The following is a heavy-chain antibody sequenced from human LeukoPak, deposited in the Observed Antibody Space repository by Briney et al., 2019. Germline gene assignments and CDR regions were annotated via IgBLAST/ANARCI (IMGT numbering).Heavy chain of an antibody. CDR2: IIPIFGTA. D-gene: IGHD1-26*01. V-gene: IGHV1-69*05. J-gene: IGHJ5*02. Sequence: SVTVSCKASGGTFSSYAISWVRQAPGQGLEWMGGIIPIFGTANYAQKFRGRVTITTDESTSTAYMELSSLRSEDTAVYYCAEGSGSYPYNWFDPWGQGTLVTVSS. CDR1: GGTFSSYA. CDR3: AEGSGSYPYNWFDP.